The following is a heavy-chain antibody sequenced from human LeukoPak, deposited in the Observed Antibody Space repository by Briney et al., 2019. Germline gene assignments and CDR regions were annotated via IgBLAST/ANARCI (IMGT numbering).Heavy chain of an antibody. D-gene: IGHD1-14*01. V-gene: IGHV3-11*04. J-gene: IGHJ4*02. CDR2: INNVGNIV. Sequence: GGSLRLSCAASGFTLTDNYMSWIRQAPGKGLEWVAYINNVGNIVYYADSVKGRFTISRDNAKQSLYLQMNSLGAEDTATRPEDLGTVYYWGRGTLVTVSS. CDR1: GFTLTDNY. CDR3: DLGTVYY.